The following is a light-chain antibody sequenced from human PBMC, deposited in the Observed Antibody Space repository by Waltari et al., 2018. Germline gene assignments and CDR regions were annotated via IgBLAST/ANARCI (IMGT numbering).Light chain of an antibody. V-gene: IGKV4-1*01. Sequence: DIVMTQSPDSLAVSLGERATFNCKSSQSVLYSSNNKNYLSWYQQKPGQPPKLLIYWASTRQTGVPDRFSGSGSGTDFTLTISSLQTEDLAVYYCQQYYSTPWTFGQGTKVEIK. CDR2: WAS. CDR1: QSVLYSSNNKNY. CDR3: QQYYSTPWT. J-gene: IGKJ1*01.